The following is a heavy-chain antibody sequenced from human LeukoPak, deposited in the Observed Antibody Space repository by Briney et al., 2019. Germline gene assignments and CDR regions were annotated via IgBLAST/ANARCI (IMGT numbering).Heavy chain of an antibody. J-gene: IGHJ4*02. CDR2: IYPGDSDT. D-gene: IGHD2-15*01. CDR3: ARVVQSFGPRYYDY. Sequence: GESLKISCEGSGYSFTSYWIGWVRQMPGKGLEWMGIIYPGDSDTRYSPSFQGQVTISADKSISTAYLQWSSLNTSDTAMYYCARVVQSFGPRYYDYWGQGTLVTVSS. CDR1: GYSFTSYW. V-gene: IGHV5-51*01.